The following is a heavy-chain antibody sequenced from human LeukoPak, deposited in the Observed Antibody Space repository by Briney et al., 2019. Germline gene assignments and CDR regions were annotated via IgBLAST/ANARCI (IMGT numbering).Heavy chain of an antibody. CDR3: TTGRD. CDR1: GFTLSNAW. CDR2: MRSRTDGGTT. Sequence: PGGSLRLSCAASGFTLSNAWMSWVRQAPGKGLEWVGRMRSRTDGGTTDYAAPVKGRFIFSRDDSKSTLYLQMNDLKTEDAAVYYCTTGRDWGQGTLVTVSS. V-gene: IGHV3-15*01. J-gene: IGHJ4*02.